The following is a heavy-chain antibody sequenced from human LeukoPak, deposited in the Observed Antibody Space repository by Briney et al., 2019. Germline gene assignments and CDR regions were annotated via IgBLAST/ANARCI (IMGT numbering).Heavy chain of an antibody. V-gene: IGHV3-23*01. CDR1: GFTFSNYG. CDR3: AKARYDTYYFDY. Sequence: GGSLRLSCAASGFTFSNYGMSWVRQAPGKGLEWVSAISGSGGSTYYADSVKGRFTISRDNSKNTLYLQMNSLRAEDTAVYCCAKARYDTYYFDYWGQGTLVTVSS. D-gene: IGHD1-1*01. CDR2: ISGSGGST. J-gene: IGHJ4*02.